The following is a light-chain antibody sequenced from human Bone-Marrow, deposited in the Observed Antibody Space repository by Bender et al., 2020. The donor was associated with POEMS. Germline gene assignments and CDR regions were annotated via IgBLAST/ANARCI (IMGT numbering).Light chain of an antibody. V-gene: IGLV1-44*01. CDR3: QVWDRTSDQQV. J-gene: IGLJ3*02. CDR1: SSNIGAHA. Sequence: QSVLTQPPSASGTPGQRVTISCSGGSSNIGAHAVNWYQHLPGTAPKLLIYGNNNRPSGVPERFSGSKSGNTATLTITRVEAGDEADYYCQVWDRTSDQQVFGGGTRVTVL. CDR2: GNN.